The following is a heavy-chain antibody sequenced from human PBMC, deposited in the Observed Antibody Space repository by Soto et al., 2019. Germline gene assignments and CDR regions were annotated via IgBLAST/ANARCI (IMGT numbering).Heavy chain of an antibody. CDR1: GYTFTSYY. CDR2: INPSGGST. D-gene: IGHD2-2*01. V-gene: IGHV1-46*03. Sequence: ASVKVSCKASGYTFTSYYMHWVRQAPGQGLEWMGIINPSGGSTSYAQKFQGRVTMTRDTSTSTVHMELSSLRSEDTAVYYCARDGVPAANSKNRYYYYYYYMDVWGKGTTVTVSS. J-gene: IGHJ6*03. CDR3: ARDGVPAANSKNRYYYYYYYMDV.